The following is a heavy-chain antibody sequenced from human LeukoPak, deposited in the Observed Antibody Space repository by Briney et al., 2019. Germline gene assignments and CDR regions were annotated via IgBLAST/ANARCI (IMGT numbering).Heavy chain of an antibody. V-gene: IGHV3-7*01. CDR2: IKQDGSEK. D-gene: IGHD5-12*01. CDR3: ARDSPMTRVATSPYYYGMDV. CDR1: GFTFSSYW. J-gene: IGHJ6*02. Sequence: GGSLRLSCAASGFTFSSYWMSWVRQAPRKGLEWVANIKQDGSEKYYVDSVKGRFTISRGNAKNSLYLQMNSLRAEDTAVYYCARDSPMTRVATSPYYYGMDVWGQGTTVTVSS.